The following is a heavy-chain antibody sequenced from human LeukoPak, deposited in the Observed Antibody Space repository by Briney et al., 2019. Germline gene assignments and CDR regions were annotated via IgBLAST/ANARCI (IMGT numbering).Heavy chain of an antibody. CDR1: GFTFSSYA. Sequence: GGSLRLSCTASGFTFSSYAMSWVRQAPGKGLEWVSAISGSGGSTYYADSVKGRFTISRDNSKNTLYLQMNSLRAEDTAVYYCAKLGTWETHQSVWGQGTLVTVSS. CDR3: AKLGTWETHQSV. J-gene: IGHJ4*02. CDR2: ISGSGGST. D-gene: IGHD1-26*01. V-gene: IGHV3-23*01.